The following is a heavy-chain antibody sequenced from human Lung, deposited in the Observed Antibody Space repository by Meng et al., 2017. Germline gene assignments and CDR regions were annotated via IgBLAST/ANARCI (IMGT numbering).Heavy chain of an antibody. J-gene: IGHJ4*02. V-gene: IGHV4-4*02. Sequence: VELQVSGPGLVMSSGHLSLTCAVSGGSITSSTWWSWVRQTPGKGLEWFGEIFHSGSTNYNPPLESRVTISVDKSKNQFSLKVYSVTAADTATYYCARFDISSSGRGDYWGQGILVTV. D-gene: IGHD1-26*01. CDR1: GGSITSSTW. CDR3: ARFDISSSGRGDY. CDR2: IFHSGST.